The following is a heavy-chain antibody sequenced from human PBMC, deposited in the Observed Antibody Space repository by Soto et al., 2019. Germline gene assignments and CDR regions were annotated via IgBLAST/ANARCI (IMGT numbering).Heavy chain of an antibody. D-gene: IGHD5-18*01. V-gene: IGHV3-73*02. CDR1: GFTFSESA. CDR3: TRRRNWTAMDPLDY. J-gene: IGHJ4*02. CDR2: IRNKVNTYAT. Sequence: EVQLVESGGGVVQPGGSLKLACAASGFTFSESAMHWVRQASGKGLEWVGRIRNKVNTYATAYAASEKGTFTISRDDSMKTTYLQMNSLKTEDTAVYYCTRRRNWTAMDPLDYRGQGTLVTVST.